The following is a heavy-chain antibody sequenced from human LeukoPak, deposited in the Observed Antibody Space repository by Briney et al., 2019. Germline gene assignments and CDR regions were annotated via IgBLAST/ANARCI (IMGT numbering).Heavy chain of an antibody. CDR1: GGSISSYY. Sequence: PSETLSLTCTVSGGSISSYYWSWIRQPPGKGLEWIGYIYYSGSTNYNPSLKSRVTISVDTPKNQFSLKLSSVTAADTAVYYCARHLGDPSSGFNYWGQGTLVTVSS. CDR3: ARHLGDPSSGFNY. V-gene: IGHV4-59*08. J-gene: IGHJ4*02. CDR2: IYYSGST. D-gene: IGHD1-26*01.